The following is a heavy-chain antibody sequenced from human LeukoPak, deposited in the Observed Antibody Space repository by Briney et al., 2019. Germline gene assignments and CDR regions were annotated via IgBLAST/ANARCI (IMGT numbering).Heavy chain of an antibody. CDR2: INWNGGRT. D-gene: IGHD3-16*01. J-gene: IGHJ3*02. CDR3: AREGVAAFDI. Sequence: QTGGSLRLSCAASGFTFDDYGMSWVRQAPRNWLEWVSGINWNGGRTGYADSVKGRFPISRDNAKNSLYLQMNSLRAEDTALYYCAREGVAAFDIWGQGTMVAVSS. V-gene: IGHV3-20*04. CDR1: GFTFDDYG.